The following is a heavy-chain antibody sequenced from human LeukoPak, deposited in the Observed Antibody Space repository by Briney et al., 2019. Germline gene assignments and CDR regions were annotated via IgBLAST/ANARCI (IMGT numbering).Heavy chain of an antibody. CDR1: GFTFSSYS. D-gene: IGHD4-11*01. J-gene: IGHJ4*02. Sequence: GGSLRLSCAASGFTFSSYSMNWDRQAPGRGLEWVSYISSSSSTIYYADSVKGRFTISRDNSKNSLYLQMNSLRAEDTAVYYCARDQVVTTVTTTFDYWGQGTLFTVSS. CDR2: ISSSSSTI. V-gene: IGHV3-48*01. CDR3: ARDQVVTTVTTTFDY.